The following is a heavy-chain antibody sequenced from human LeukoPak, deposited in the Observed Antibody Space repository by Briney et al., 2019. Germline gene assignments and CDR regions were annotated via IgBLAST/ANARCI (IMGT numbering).Heavy chain of an antibody. Sequence: GESLKISCKGSGYSFTSYWIGWVRQMPGKGLEWMGIIYPGDSDTRYSPSFQGRVTISADKSISTAYLQWSSLKASDTAMYYCARPYYYGSGSYFFDYWGQGTLVTVSS. CDR3: ARPYYYGSGSYFFDY. J-gene: IGHJ4*02. D-gene: IGHD3-10*01. V-gene: IGHV5-51*01. CDR2: IYPGDSDT. CDR1: GYSFTSYW.